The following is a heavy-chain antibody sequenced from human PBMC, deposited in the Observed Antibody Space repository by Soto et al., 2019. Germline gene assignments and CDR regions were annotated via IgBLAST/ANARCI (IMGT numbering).Heavy chain of an antibody. CDR1: GGSISSGGYS. Sequence: QLQLQESGSGLVKPSQTLSLTCAVSGGSISSGGYSWSWIRQPPGKGLEWIGYIYHSGSTYYNPSRKSRVTILLDRSKTQFSLKLSSVTAADTAVYYCARINFDYYDSSGYSRWFDPWGQGTLVTVSS. D-gene: IGHD3-22*01. V-gene: IGHV4-30-2*01. J-gene: IGHJ5*02. CDR3: ARINFDYYDSSGYSRWFDP. CDR2: IYHSGST.